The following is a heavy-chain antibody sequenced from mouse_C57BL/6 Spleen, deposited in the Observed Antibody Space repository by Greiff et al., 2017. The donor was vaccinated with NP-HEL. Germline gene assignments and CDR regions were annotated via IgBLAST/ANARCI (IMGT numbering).Heavy chain of an antibody. CDR2: IYPRSGNT. J-gene: IGHJ1*03. CDR1: GYTFTSYG. D-gene: IGHD1-1*01. Sequence: QVQLQQSGAELARPGASVKLSCKASGYTFTSYGISWVKQRTGQGLEWIGEIYPRSGNTYYNEKFKGKATLTADKSSSTAYMELRSLTSEDSAVYFCARTLITTVVDPRYFDVWGTGTTVTVSS. CDR3: ARTLITTVVDPRYFDV. V-gene: IGHV1-81*01.